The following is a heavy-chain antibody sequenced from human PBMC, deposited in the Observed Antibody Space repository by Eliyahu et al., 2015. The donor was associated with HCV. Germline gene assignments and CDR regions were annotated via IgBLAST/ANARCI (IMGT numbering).Heavy chain of an antibody. J-gene: IGHJ3*02. V-gene: IGHV4-59*01. Sequence: QVQLQESGPGLVKPSETLSLTCTVSGGSISIYYWSWIRQPPGKGLEWIGYIYYSGSTNYNPSLKSRVTISVDTSKNQFSLKLSSVTAADTAVYYCARKQYYFDTSGRLGGEAFDIWGQGTMVTVSS. CDR2: IYYSGST. D-gene: IGHD3-22*01. CDR1: GGSISIYY. CDR3: ARKQYYFDTSGRLGGEAFDI.